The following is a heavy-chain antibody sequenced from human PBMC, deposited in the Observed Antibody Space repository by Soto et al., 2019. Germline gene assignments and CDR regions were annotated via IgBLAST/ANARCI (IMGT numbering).Heavy chain of an antibody. CDR2: IDWDDDK. V-gene: IGHV2-70*11. CDR3: ARIGPSITGIDY. CDR1: GFSLSTSGMC. J-gene: IGHJ4*02. Sequence: PTLVNPTQTLTLTCTFSGFSLSTSGMCVSWIRQPPGKALEWLARIDWDDDKYYSTSQKTRLTISKDTSKNQVVLTMTNMDPVDTATYYCARIGPSITGIDYWGQGTLVTVSS. D-gene: IGHD1-20*01.